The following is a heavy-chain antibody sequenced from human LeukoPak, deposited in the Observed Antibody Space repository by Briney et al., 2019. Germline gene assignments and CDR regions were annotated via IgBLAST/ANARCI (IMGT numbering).Heavy chain of an antibody. CDR1: GFTVITNY. D-gene: IGHD5-12*01. J-gene: IGHJ4*02. CDR3: AKIIGYAYDY. Sequence: GGSLRLSCAASGFTVITNYMSWVRQAPGKGLEWVSSIIASGGNTWYADSVKGRFTISRDNSKNTVYLQMNGLRVEDTALYYCAKIIGYAYDYWGQGTLVTVSS. V-gene: IGHV3-23*01. CDR2: IIASGGNT.